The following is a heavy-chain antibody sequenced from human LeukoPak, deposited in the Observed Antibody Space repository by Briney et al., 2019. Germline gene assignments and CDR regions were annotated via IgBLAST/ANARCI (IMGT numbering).Heavy chain of an antibody. D-gene: IGHD4-17*01. CDR2: IYYSGST. CDR3: ARVNGAIAGPFDI. J-gene: IGHJ3*02. V-gene: IGHV4-39*07. CDR1: GGSISSSSYY. Sequence: PSETLSLTCTVSGGSISSSSYYWGWIRQPPGKGLEWIGSIYYSGSTYYNPSLESRVTISGDTSKNQFSLQLSSVTAADTAVYYCARVNGAIAGPFDIWGQGTMVTVS.